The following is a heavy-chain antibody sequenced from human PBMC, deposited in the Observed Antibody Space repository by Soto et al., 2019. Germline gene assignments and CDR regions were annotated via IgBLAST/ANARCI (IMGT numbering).Heavy chain of an antibody. V-gene: IGHV3-48*02. D-gene: IGHD2-21*01. Sequence: GGSLRLSCAASGFTFSSYSMNWVRQAPGKGLEWVSYISSSSSTIYYADSVKGRFTISRDNAKNSLYLQMNSLRDEETAIYCTRGGDPYKTGHWGQGTLVTVSS. CDR2: ISSSSSTI. CDR1: GFTFSSYS. J-gene: IGHJ4*02. CDR3: RGGDPYKTGH.